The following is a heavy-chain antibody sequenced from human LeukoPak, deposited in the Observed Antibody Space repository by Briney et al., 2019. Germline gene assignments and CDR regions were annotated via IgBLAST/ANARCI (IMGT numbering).Heavy chain of an antibody. CDR3: ARGIAAAGGYYFDY. CDR1: GGSISSSSYY. D-gene: IGHD6-13*01. V-gene: IGHV4-39*01. J-gene: IGHJ4*02. Sequence: SETLSPTCTVSGGSISSSSYYWGWIRQPPGKGLEWIGSIYYSGSTYYNPSLKSRVTISVDTSKNQFSLKLSSVTAADTAVYYCARGIAAAGGYYFDYWGQGTLVTVSS. CDR2: IYYSGST.